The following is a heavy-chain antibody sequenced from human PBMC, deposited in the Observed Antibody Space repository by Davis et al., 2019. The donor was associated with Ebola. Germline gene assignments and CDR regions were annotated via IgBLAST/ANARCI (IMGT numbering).Heavy chain of an antibody. Sequence: AASVKVSCKASGYTFTSYYIHWARQAPGQGLEWLGTINPSDGGTSYGQKFHVRVTMTRDTSTSTVYMELSSLRSGDTAVYYCARGGYDGHISYLDNWGQGTLVSVS. D-gene: IGHD5-12*01. CDR2: INPSDGGT. J-gene: IGHJ4*02. V-gene: IGHV1-46*01. CDR3: ARGGYDGHISYLDN. CDR1: GYTFTSYY.